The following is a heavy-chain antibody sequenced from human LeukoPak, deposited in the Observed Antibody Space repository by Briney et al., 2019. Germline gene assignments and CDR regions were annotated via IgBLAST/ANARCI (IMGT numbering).Heavy chain of an antibody. CDR2: ISAYNGNT. CDR3: ARDRGRGYYDSSGYLSSGYGMDV. V-gene: IGHV1-18*01. J-gene: IGHJ6*02. D-gene: IGHD3-22*01. CDR1: GYTFTSYG. Sequence: ASVKVSCKASGYTFTSYGISWVRQAPGQGLEWMGWISAYNGNTNYAQKLQGRVTMTTDTSTSTAYMELRSLRSDDTAVYYCARDRGRGYYDSSGYLSSGYGMDVWGQGTTVTVSS.